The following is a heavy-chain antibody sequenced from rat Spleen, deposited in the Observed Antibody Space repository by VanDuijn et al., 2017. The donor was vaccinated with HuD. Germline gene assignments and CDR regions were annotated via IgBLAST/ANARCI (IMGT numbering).Heavy chain of an antibody. V-gene: IGHV5-46*01. D-gene: IGHD1-2*01. CDR2: ISSDGGRN. CDR1: GFTFSSFP. CDR3: TREAQATNYYSSYIGVMDA. Sequence: EVQLVESGGGLVQPGRSLKLSCAASGFTFSSFPMAWVRQAPKKGLEWVATISSDGGRNFYRDSVKGRFTISRDNAKNTQYLQMDSLRSEDTATYYCTREAQATNYYSSYIGVMDAWGQGASVTVSS. J-gene: IGHJ4*01.